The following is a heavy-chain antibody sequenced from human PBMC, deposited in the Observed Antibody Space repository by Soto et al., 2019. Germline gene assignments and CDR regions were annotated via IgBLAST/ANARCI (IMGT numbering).Heavy chain of an antibody. CDR1: GFSLSNARMG. V-gene: IGHV2-26*01. CDR2: IFSNDEK. D-gene: IGHD3-10*01. J-gene: IGHJ5*02. Sequence: QVTLKESGPVLVKPTETLTLTCTVSGFSLSNARMGVSWIRQPPGKALEWLAHIFSNDEKSYSTSLKSRLTISKDTSNSQVVLTITNMDPVDTATYYWARIRTMVRGVHFDPWGQGTLVTVSS. CDR3: ARIRTMVRGVHFDP.